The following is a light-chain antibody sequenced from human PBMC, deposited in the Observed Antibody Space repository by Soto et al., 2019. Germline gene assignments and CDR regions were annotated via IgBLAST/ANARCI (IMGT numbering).Light chain of an antibody. Sequence: IQLTQSPSSLSASVGDRVTITCRAGQGISSYLAWYQQKPGKAPKLLIYAASTLQSGVPSRFSGSGSGTDFTLTISSLQPEDFAIYYCKQLNSYPITFGQGTRLEIQ. CDR2: AAS. V-gene: IGKV1-9*01. J-gene: IGKJ5*01. CDR1: QGISSY. CDR3: KQLNSYPIT.